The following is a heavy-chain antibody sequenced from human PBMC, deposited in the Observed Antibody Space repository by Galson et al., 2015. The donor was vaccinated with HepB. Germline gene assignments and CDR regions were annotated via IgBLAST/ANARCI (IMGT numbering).Heavy chain of an antibody. CDR1: GYTFSSYG. Sequence: SVKVSCKASGYTFSSYGISWVRQAPGQGLEWVGRISVYNDNSDYAQKLQGRVTVTTDISTSTAYMELRSLGSDDTAVYYCAREGGSYSFADYWGQGTLVTVSS. J-gene: IGHJ4*02. CDR3: AREGGSYSFADY. D-gene: IGHD1-26*01. V-gene: IGHV1-18*01. CDR2: ISVYNDNS.